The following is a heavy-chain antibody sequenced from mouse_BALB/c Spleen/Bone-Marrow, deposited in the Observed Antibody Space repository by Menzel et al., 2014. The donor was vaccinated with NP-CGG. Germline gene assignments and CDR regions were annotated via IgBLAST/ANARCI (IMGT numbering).Heavy chain of an antibody. CDR3: ARNYGGSLDY. Sequence: VQLQQSGAEIVKPGASVKSSCTTSGFNIEDSYIYWMKQRPEQGLEWIGRIDPANGNTKYDPKFQGKATITVDTSSATAYLQLSSLTSEDTAVYYCARNYGGSLDYWGQGTTLTVSS. D-gene: IGHD1-1*01. CDR1: GFNIEDSY. CDR2: IDPANGNT. J-gene: IGHJ2*01. V-gene: IGHV14-3*02.